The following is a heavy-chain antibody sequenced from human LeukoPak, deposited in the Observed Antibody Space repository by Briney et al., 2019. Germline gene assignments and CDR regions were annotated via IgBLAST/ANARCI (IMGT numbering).Heavy chain of an antibody. V-gene: IGHV3-21*01. D-gene: IGHD3-22*01. Sequence: GGSLRLSCAASGFTFSSYSMNWVRQAPGKGLEWVSSISTVSTYIYYADSVKGRFTISRDNAKNSLYLHMNSLRAEDTAVYYCAIKYYNTSGHQDYLYYMDVWGKGTKVTVSS. J-gene: IGHJ6*03. CDR1: GFTFSSYS. CDR2: ISTVSTYI. CDR3: AIKYYNTSGHQDYLYYMDV.